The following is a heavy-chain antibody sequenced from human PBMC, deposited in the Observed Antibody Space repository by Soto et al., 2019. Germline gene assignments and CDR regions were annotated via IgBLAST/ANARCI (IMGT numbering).Heavy chain of an antibody. D-gene: IGHD5-12*01. Sequence: HPGGSLRLSCAASGFTFSSYDMHWVRQATGKGLEWVSAIGTAGDTYYPGSVKGRFTISRENAKNSLYLQMNSLRAEDTAVYYCAREMVEMATISGAFDYWGQGTLVTVSS. CDR1: GFTFSSYD. J-gene: IGHJ4*02. CDR2: IGTAGDT. CDR3: AREMVEMATISGAFDY. V-gene: IGHV3-13*01.